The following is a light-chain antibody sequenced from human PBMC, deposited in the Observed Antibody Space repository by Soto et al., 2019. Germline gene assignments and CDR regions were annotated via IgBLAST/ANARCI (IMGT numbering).Light chain of an antibody. V-gene: IGKV1-5*01. CDR3: QQYNSYSSVT. CDR2: DAS. Sequence: DIQMTQSPATLSAPVGDRVTITCRASQSISTWLAWYQQKPGKAPKLLIYDASSLQSGVPSRFSGSGSGTEFTLTISSLQPDDFATYYCQQYNSYSSVTFGGGTKVDIK. J-gene: IGKJ4*01. CDR1: QSISTW.